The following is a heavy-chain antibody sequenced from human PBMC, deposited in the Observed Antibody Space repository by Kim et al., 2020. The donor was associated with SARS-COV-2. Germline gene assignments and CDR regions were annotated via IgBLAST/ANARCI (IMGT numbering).Heavy chain of an antibody. Sequence: ASVKVSCKASGYTFTSRAIGWVRQAPGQGPEWMGWITAYNGNTDSAQKFQGRLTLTTDTSTSTAYMELRSLTPDDTAVYYCARDRYSGSYDYWGQETLV. CDR2: ITAYNGNT. V-gene: IGHV1-18*01. CDR3: ARDRYSGSYDY. D-gene: IGHD1-26*01. J-gene: IGHJ4*02. CDR1: GYTFTSRA.